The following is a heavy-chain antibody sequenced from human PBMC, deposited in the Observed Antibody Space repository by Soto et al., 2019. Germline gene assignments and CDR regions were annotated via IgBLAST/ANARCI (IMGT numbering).Heavy chain of an antibody. V-gene: IGHV3-23*01. Sequence: PGGSLRLSCAASGFTFSSYAMSWVRQAPGKGLEWVSVISGSGGRTYYADSVKGRFTISRDNSKNTLYLQMNSLRAEDTAVYYCARTKGLVITRVHGMDVWGQGATVTVSS. CDR2: ISGSGGRT. CDR3: ARTKGLVITRVHGMDV. J-gene: IGHJ6*02. D-gene: IGHD3-9*01. CDR1: GFTFSSYA.